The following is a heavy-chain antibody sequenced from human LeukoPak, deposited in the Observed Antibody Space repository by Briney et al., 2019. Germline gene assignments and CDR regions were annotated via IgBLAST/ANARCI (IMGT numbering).Heavy chain of an antibody. D-gene: IGHD2-21*02. V-gene: IGHV4-34*01. J-gene: IGHJ3*01. CDR3: ARHPAYCGGDCPG. Sequence: ASETLPLTCAVYGGSFSGYYWSWIRQPPGKGLEWIGEINHSGSTNYNPSLKSRVTISVDTSKNQFSLKLSSVTAADTAVYYCARHPAYCGGDCPGWGQGTMVTVSS. CDR2: INHSGST. CDR1: GGSFSGYY.